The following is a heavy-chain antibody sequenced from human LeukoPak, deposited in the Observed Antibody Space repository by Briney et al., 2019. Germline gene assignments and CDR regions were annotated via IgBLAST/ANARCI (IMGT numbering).Heavy chain of an antibody. CDR1: GGYISSYY. D-gene: IGHD6-13*01. V-gene: IGHV4-4*07. CDR2: IYTSGST. CDR3: ASSIAAAGPFDY. J-gene: IGHJ4*02. Sequence: SETLSLTCTVSGGYISSYYWSWIRQPAGKGLEWIGRIYTSGSTNYNPSLKSRVTMSVDTSKNQFSLKLSSVTAADTAVYYCASSIAAAGPFDYWGQGTLVTVSS.